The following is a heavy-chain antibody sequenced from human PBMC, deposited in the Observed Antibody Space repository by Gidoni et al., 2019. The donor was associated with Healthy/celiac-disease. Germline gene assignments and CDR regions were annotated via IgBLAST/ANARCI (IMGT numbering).Heavy chain of an antibody. CDR2: IYYSGST. V-gene: IGHV4-30-4*01. Sequence: QVQLQESGPGLVTPSQTLSLTCPVSGGSISSGDYYWSWIRQPPGKGLEWIGYIYYSGSTYYNPSLKSRVTISVDTSKNQFSLKLSAVTAADTAVYYCAKWLRKAWFDPWGQGTLVTVSS. CDR1: GGSISSGDYY. CDR3: AKWLRKAWFDP. J-gene: IGHJ5*02. D-gene: IGHD5-12*01.